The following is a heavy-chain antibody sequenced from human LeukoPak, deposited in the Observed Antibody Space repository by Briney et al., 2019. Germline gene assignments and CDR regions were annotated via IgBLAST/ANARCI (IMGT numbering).Heavy chain of an antibody. CDR3: AKSSGWDDDCDL. D-gene: IGHD6-19*01. V-gene: IGHV5-51*01. CDR2: IYPGDSDS. CDR1: VYSFTNYL. J-gene: IGHJ3*01. Sequence: GEPLNISSKSSVYSFTNYLIGWVRQMPEKGLEWMGIIYPGDSDSRYSTCLDEQVPISDDEYISPAYLQWGSLRDWDTAMYYCAKSSGWDDDCDLGGQGTMDSVFS.